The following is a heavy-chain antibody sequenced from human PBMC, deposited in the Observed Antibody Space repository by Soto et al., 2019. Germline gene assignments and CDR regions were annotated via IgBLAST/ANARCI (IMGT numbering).Heavy chain of an antibody. Sequence: QVQLVDSGGDVVQPGGSLRLSCTGSGFTFGNYGMHWVRQAPGKRLEWVASTSYDGNNKYYADSLKGRFTISRDKSKKMVYLQMTSLGPEDTAVYYCAKGGGSARDFDYWGQGALVTVSS. CDR2: TSYDGNNK. J-gene: IGHJ4*02. V-gene: IGHV3-30*18. CDR1: GFTFGNYG. D-gene: IGHD3-16*01. CDR3: AKGGGSARDFDY.